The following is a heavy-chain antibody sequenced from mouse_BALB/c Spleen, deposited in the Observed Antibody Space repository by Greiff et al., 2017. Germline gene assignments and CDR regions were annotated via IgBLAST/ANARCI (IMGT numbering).Heavy chain of an antibody. CDR2: IDPENGDT. Sequence: EVQLQQSGAELVRSGASVKLSCTASGFNIKDYYMHWVKQRPEQGLEWIGWIDPENGDTEYAPKFQGKATMTADTSSNTAYLQLSSLTSEDTAVYYCNGGLLRMDYWGQGTSVTVSS. J-gene: IGHJ4*01. CDR3: NGGLLRMDY. CDR1: GFNIKDYY. D-gene: IGHD2-3*01. V-gene: IGHV14-4*02.